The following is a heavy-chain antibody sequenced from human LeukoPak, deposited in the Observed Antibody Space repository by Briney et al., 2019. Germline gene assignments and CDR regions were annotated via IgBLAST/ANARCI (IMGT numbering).Heavy chain of an antibody. D-gene: IGHD3-22*01. Sequence: GGSLRLSCAASGFTFSSYGMHWVRQAPGKGLEWVAFIRYDGSNKYYADSVKGRFTISRDNSKNTLYLQMNSLKTEDTAVYYCTTEDYYDSSGYYSHFDYWGQGTLVTVSS. CDR2: IRYDGSNK. CDR3: TTEDYYDSSGYYSHFDY. V-gene: IGHV3-30*02. J-gene: IGHJ4*02. CDR1: GFTFSSYG.